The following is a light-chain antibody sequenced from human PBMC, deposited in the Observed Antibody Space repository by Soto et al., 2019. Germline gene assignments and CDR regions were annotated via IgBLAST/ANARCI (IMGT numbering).Light chain of an antibody. J-gene: IGKJ1*01. CDR1: QGIGDT. V-gene: IGKV3-20*01. Sequence: EVVMTQSPATLSVSPGEGVTLSCRASQGIGDTLAWYQHKPGQTPRLLIYDTSTRATGVPARFSGSRSGTDFTLTISRLEPEDFAVYYCQQYGSSPSWTFGQGTKVDIK. CDR2: DTS. CDR3: QQYGSSPSWT.